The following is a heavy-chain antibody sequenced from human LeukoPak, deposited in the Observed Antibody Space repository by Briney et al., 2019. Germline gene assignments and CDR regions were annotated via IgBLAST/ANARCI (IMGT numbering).Heavy chain of an antibody. CDR2: ISSSGRSI. D-gene: IGHD1-26*01. V-gene: IGHV3-48*03. CDR1: GFIFSYYE. J-gene: IGHJ5*02. Sequence: GGSLRLSCAASGFIFSYYEMNWVRQAPGKGLEWLSYISSSGRSIYYADSVKGRFTISRDNAKNSLDLQMNSLRAEDTAVYYCVRGGYSGSYFASWGQGTLVTVSS. CDR3: VRGGYSGSYFAS.